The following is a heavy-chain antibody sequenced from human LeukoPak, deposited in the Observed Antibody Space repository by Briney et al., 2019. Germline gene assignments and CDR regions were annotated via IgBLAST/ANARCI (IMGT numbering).Heavy chain of an antibody. J-gene: IGHJ6*03. CDR3: ARGNTHFPYYYYMDV. D-gene: IGHD2/OR15-2a*01. V-gene: IGHV4-4*07. CDR1: GGSISSYY. Sequence: PSETLSLTCTVSGGSISSYYWSWIRQPAGRGLEWIGRIYTSGSTNYSPSLKSRVTISVDTSKNHFSLKLRSVTAADTAVYYCARGNTHFPYYYYMDVWGKGTTVTVSS. CDR2: IYTSGST.